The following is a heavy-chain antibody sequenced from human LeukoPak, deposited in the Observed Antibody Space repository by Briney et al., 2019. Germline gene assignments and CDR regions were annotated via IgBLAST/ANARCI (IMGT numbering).Heavy chain of an antibody. Sequence: GGSLRLSCSASGFTFSSYAMHWVRQAPGKGLEYVSAISSNGGSTYYADSVKGRFTISRDNTKNTLYLQMSSLRAEDTAVYYCVKGARGYFDWPYDYWGQGTLVTVSS. CDR2: ISSNGGST. V-gene: IGHV3-64D*06. D-gene: IGHD3-9*01. CDR1: GFTFSSYA. CDR3: VKGARGYFDWPYDY. J-gene: IGHJ4*02.